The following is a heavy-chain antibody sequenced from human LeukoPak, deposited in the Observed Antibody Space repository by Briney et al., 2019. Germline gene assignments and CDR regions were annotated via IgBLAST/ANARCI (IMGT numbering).Heavy chain of an antibody. CDR2: IYTSGST. CDR1: GGSISSGSYY. V-gene: IGHV4-61*02. D-gene: IGHD3-9*01. Sequence: SETLSLTCTVSGGSISSGSYYWSWIRQPAGKGLEWIGRIYTSGSTNYNPSLKSRVSISVDTSKNQFSLKLSSVTAADTAVYYCARQYIDILTGYHRGELYWYFDLWGRGTLVTVSS. J-gene: IGHJ2*01. CDR3: ARQYIDILTGYHRGELYWYFDL.